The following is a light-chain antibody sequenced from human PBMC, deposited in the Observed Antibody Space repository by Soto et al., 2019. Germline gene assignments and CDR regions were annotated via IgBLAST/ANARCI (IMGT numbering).Light chain of an antibody. CDR1: QSVSSY. J-gene: IGKJ4*01. V-gene: IGKV3-11*01. CDR3: QQRSNWPGLT. Sequence: EIMLTQSPATLSLAPGERATLSRRASQSVSSYLAWYQQKPGQAPRLLIYDASNRATGIPARFSGSGSGTDFTLTITSLEPEDFAVYYCQQRSNWPGLTFGGGTKVEIK. CDR2: DAS.